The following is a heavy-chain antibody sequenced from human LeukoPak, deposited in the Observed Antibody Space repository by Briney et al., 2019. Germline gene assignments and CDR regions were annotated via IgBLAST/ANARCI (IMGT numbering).Heavy chain of an antibody. CDR2: IDSDGSST. CDR1: GFTFSPYW. V-gene: IGHV3-74*01. CDR3: ARGGCDHAFDV. J-gene: IGHJ3*01. D-gene: IGHD2-21*02. Sequence: PGGSLRLSCAASGFTFSPYWMHWVRQGPGKGLVWVARIDSDGSSTIYADSVKGRLTISRDNAQNTLYLQMDSLRAEDTAVYYCARGGCDHAFDVWGQGTMVTVSS.